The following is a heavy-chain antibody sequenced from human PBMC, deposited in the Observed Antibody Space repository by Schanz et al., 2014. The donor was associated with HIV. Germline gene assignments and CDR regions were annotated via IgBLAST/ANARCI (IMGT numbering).Heavy chain of an antibody. D-gene: IGHD1-26*01. J-gene: IGHJ3*02. Sequence: VQLVESGGGVVQPGRSLRLSCAASGFSFDDYAMHWVRQAPGKGLEWVSGISWNSGSIGYADSVKGRFTISRDNAKNSLYLQMNSLRAEDTALHYCAKDMGSGSYETFDIWGQGTMVTVSS. CDR3: AKDMGSGSYETFDI. CDR2: ISWNSGSI. V-gene: IGHV3-9*01. CDR1: GFSFDDYA.